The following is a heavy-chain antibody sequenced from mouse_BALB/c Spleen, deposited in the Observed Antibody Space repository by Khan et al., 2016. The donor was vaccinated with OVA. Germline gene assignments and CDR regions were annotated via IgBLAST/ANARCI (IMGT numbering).Heavy chain of an antibody. J-gene: IGHJ4*01. V-gene: IGHV1S41*01. CDR2: IAPGSGST. Sequence: DLVKPGASVKLSCKASGYTFTSYWINWIKQRPGQGLEWIGRIAPGSGSTYYNEMFKVTATMTVDTSSSTAYIHLSSLSSEDSAVYFCARSNYCGSSLYAMDYWGQGTSVTVSS. CDR1: GYTFTSYW. CDR3: ARSNYCGSSLYAMDY. D-gene: IGHD1-1*01.